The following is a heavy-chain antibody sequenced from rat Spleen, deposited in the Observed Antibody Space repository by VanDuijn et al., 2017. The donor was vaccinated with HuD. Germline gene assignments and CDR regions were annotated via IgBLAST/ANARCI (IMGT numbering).Heavy chain of an antibody. J-gene: IGHJ2*01. CDR2: ISTGGAIT. V-gene: IGHV5-25*01. CDR3: ARRHYGYTDYFDY. CDR1: GFTFSNYY. Sequence: EVQLVESGGGLVQPGRSLKLSCAASGFTFSNYYMAWVRQAPTKGLEWVAYISTGGAITSYRDSVKGRFTISRDTAKSTLYLQMDSLRSEDTATYYCARRHYGYTDYFDYWGQGVMVTVSS. D-gene: IGHD1-9*01.